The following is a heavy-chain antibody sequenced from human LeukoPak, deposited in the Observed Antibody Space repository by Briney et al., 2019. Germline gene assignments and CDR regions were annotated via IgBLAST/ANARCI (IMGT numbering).Heavy chain of an antibody. CDR2: IWYDGSNK. CDR3: ARDYVTEDGSK. Sequence: GGSLRLSCAASGFTFSNYGMHWVRQAPGKGLEWVAIIWYDGSNKYYADSVKGRFTISRDNSKNTLYLQMNSLRAEDTAVYYCARDYVTEDGSKWGQGTLVTVSS. V-gene: IGHV3-33*01. J-gene: IGHJ4*02. D-gene: IGHD6-13*01. CDR1: GFTFSNYG.